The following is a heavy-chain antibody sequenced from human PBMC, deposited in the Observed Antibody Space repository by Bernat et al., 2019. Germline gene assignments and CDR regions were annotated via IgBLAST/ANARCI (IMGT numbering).Heavy chain of an antibody. D-gene: IGHD2-2*01. CDR1: GGSISSSSYY. CDR2: IYYSGST. Sequence: QLQLQESGPGLVKPSETLSLTCTVSGGSISSSSYYWGWIRQPPGKGLEWIGSIYYSGSTYYNPSLKSRVTISVDTSKNQFSLKLSSVTAADTAVYYCATLTLGYCSRTSCYFDYWGQGTLVTVSS. J-gene: IGHJ4*02. CDR3: ATLTLGYCSRTSCYFDY. V-gene: IGHV4-39*01.